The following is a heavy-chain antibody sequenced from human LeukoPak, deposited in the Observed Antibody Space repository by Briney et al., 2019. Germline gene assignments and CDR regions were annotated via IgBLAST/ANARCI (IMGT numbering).Heavy chain of an antibody. CDR1: GYTFTSYD. Sequence: ASVKVSCKASGYTFTSYDINWVRQATGQGLEWMGWMNPNSGNTGYAQKFQGRVTMTRNTSISTAYMELSSLRSEDTAVYYCARARRAIAVVGTDHYYYYMDVWGKGTTVTVSS. J-gene: IGHJ6*03. CDR2: MNPNSGNT. V-gene: IGHV1-8*01. D-gene: IGHD6-19*01. CDR3: ARARRAIAVVGTDHYYYYMDV.